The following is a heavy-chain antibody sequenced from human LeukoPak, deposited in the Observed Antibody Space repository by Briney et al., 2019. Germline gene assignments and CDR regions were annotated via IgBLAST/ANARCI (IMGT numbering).Heavy chain of an antibody. D-gene: IGHD2-21*02. Sequence: SETLSLTCSVSGGSMSSYYWSWMRQPPGKGLEWIGYIYYSGSSYYNPSLKSRVTISVDTSKNQLSLKLSSVTAADAAVYYCARLTGYCGGDCYFFDYWGQGTLVTVSS. J-gene: IGHJ4*02. V-gene: IGHV4-59*06. CDR2: IYYSGSS. CDR1: GGSMSSYY. CDR3: ARLTGYCGGDCYFFDY.